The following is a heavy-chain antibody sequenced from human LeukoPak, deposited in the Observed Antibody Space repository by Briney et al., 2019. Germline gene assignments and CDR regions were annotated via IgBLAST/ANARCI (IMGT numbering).Heavy chain of an antibody. CDR1: GGSFSGYY. CDR3: ATLGYYYGSGSYHPFDY. CDR2: INHSGST. V-gene: IGHV4-34*01. J-gene: IGHJ4*02. D-gene: IGHD3-10*01. Sequence: SETLSLTCAVYGGSFSGYYWSWIRQPPGKGLEWIGEINHSGSTNYNPSLKSRVTISVDTSKNQFSLKLSSVTAADTAVYYCATLGYYYGSGSYHPFDYWGQGTLVTVSS.